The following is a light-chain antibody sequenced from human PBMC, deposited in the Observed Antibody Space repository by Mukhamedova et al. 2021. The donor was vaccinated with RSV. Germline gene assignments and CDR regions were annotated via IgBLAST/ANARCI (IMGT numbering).Light chain of an antibody. J-gene: IGKJ2*01. CDR3: QQYASAPPHT. CDR2: GAS. Sequence: GERGTLSCRASQSVSSNYLAWYQQRPGQPPRLLIFGASSRATGIPDRFSGSGSGTDFTLTISRLEPEDSAVYYCQQYASAPPHTFGQ. V-gene: IGKV3-20*01. CDR1: QSVSSNY.